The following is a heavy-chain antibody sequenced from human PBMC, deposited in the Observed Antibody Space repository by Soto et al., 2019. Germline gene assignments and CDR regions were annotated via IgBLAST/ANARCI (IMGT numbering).Heavy chain of an antibody. CDR3: AREGSWEGGDYYRRNLGYFDL. D-gene: IGHD4-17*01. Sequence: QVQLVQSGAEVKKPGSSVKVSCKASGGTFSSYTISWVRQAPGQGLEWMGRIIPILGIANYAQKFQGRVTITADKSTSTAYMELSSLRSEDTAVYYCAREGSWEGGDYYRRNLGYFDLWGRGTLVTVSS. CDR1: GGTFSSYT. CDR2: IIPILGIA. J-gene: IGHJ2*01. V-gene: IGHV1-69*08.